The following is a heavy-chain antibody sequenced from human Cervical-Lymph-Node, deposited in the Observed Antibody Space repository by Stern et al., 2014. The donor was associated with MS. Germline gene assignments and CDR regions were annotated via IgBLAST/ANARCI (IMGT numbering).Heavy chain of an antibody. D-gene: IGHD3-3*01. CDR2: IYFRGST. V-gene: IGHV4-31*03. CDR3: ARAYYDFWSPHALDY. CDR1: GDSISNSVYY. Sequence: QVQLQESGPGLVKPSQTLSLTCTVSGDSISNSVYYWSWIRQHPGKGLEWLGDIYFRGSTHYNPTLKSRLTISADTSKNQFSLKLSSVTAADTAVYYCARAYYDFWSPHALDYWGQGTLVTVSS. J-gene: IGHJ4*02.